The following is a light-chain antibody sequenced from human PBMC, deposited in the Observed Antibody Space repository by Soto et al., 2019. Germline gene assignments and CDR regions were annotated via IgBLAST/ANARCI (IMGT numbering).Light chain of an antibody. CDR2: DAS. CDR3: HQHGGSPET. Sequence: EIVLTQSPATLSLSPGERATLSCRASQSVSSYLAWYQQKPGQAPRLLIYDASNRATGIPARFSGSGSGTDFALTISGLEPEDSGIYHCHQHGGSPETFGQGTKV. J-gene: IGKJ1*01. CDR1: QSVSSY. V-gene: IGKV3-11*01.